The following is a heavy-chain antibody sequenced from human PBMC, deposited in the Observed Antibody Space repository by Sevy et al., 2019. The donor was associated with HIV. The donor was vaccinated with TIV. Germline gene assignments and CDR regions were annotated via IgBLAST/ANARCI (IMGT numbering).Heavy chain of an antibody. Sequence: GGSLRLSCAASGFSFSSYWMTWVRQAPGKGLEWVANIKKDGSEKYYVDSVKGRFTISRDNAQNSLYLQMNSLRAEDTAVYYYARDCNSINCLWVLEVWGQGTAVTVSS. J-gene: IGHJ6*02. D-gene: IGHD2-2*01. CDR1: GFSFSSYW. V-gene: IGHV3-7*03. CDR3: ARDCNSINCLWVLEV. CDR2: IKKDGSEK.